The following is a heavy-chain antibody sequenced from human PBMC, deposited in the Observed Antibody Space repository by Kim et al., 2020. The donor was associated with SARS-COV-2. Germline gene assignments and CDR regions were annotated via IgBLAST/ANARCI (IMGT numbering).Heavy chain of an antibody. J-gene: IGHJ4*02. V-gene: IGHV3-11*04. D-gene: IGHD6-13*01. Sequence: YYADSVKGRFTISRDNAKNSLYLQMNSLRAEDTAVYYCARGLTQQLVEDYWGQGTLVTVSS. CDR3: ARGLTQQLVEDY.